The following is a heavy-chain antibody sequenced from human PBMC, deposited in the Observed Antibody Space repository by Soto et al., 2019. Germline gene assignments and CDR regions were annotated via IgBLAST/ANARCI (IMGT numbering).Heavy chain of an antibody. CDR1: GYTFTSYA. CDR2: INAGNGNT. V-gene: IGHV1-3*01. D-gene: IGHD5-18*01. J-gene: IGHJ5*02. CDR3: ARAVSYGFTLGP. Sequence: ASVKVSCKASGYTFTSYAMHWVRQAPGQRLEWMGWINAGNGNTKYSQKFQGRVTITRDTSASTAYMELSSLRSEDTAVYYCARAVSYGFTLGPWGQGTLVTVSS.